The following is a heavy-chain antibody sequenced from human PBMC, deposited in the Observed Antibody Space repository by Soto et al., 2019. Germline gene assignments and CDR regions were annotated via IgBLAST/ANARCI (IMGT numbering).Heavy chain of an antibody. CDR2: IYSSGST. V-gene: IGHV4-59*08. J-gene: IGHJ5*01. Sequence: SETLSLTCTVSGGSISSYYWSWIRQPPGKGLEWIGYIYSSGSTNYNPSLKSRVTISVDTSKNQFSLKLSSLIAADTAVYYCEVLSPPFFYGRGPWNAWGQEPRSPSPQ. D-gene: IGHD1-1*01. CDR1: GGSISSYY. CDR3: EVLSPPFFYGRGPWNA.